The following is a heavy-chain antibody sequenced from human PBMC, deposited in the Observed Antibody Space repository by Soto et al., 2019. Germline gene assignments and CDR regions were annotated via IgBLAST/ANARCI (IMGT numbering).Heavy chain of an antibody. Sequence: QVQLVESGGGVVQPGRSLRLSCAASGFTFSSFGMHWVRQAPGKGLEWVTVIWYVGSHTYYADSVKGRFTISRDNSKSTLNLQMNSLRGEDMGAYYCVRDRGFYGKDYQSWGQGTLVTVCS. J-gene: IGHJ1*01. CDR2: IWYVGSHT. CDR3: VRDRGFYGKDYQS. D-gene: IGHD4-17*01. V-gene: IGHV3-33*01. CDR1: GFTFSSFG.